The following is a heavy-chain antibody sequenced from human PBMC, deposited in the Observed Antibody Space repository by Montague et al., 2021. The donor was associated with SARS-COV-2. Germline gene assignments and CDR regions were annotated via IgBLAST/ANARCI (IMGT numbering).Heavy chain of an antibody. J-gene: IGHJ6*02. CDR1: GASVRTYY. D-gene: IGHD5-12*01. V-gene: IGHV4-4*07. CDR2: LYTSGST. CDR3: ARDGADYSFAYYHEMDV. Sequence: SETLSLTCTVSGASVRTYYWSWIRQSAGKKLEWMGRLYTSGSTNYNPSFKSRVTMSLDTSKNLFSLNLSSMTAADTAVYYCARDGADYSFAYYHEMDVWGQGIAVTVSS.